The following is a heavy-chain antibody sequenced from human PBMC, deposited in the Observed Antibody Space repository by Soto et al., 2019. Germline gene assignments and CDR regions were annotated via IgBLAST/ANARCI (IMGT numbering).Heavy chain of an antibody. CDR2: IYYSGST. V-gene: IGHV4-39*01. Sequence: QLQLQESGPGLVKPSETLSVTCTVSGGSISSSSDYWGWIRQPPGKGLEWIGSIYYSGSTYYNPSLKSRVPIAVDTSKNQFSLKLSSVTAADTAVYSCASMYGDYVSYWGQGTLVTVYS. J-gene: IGHJ4*02. CDR1: GGSISSSSDY. D-gene: IGHD4-17*01. CDR3: ASMYGDYVSY.